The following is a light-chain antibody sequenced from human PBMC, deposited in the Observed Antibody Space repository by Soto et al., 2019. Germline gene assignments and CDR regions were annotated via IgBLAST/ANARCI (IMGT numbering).Light chain of an antibody. V-gene: IGLV2-8*01. Sequence: QSALTQPPSASGSPGQSVAISCTGTSSDVGGYNFVSWYQQRPGKAPKLMIYEVSKRASGVPDRFSGSKSGNTASLTVSGLQAEDEADYYCSSYAGSNNWGVFGGGTKVTVL. J-gene: IGLJ2*01. CDR1: SSDVGGYNF. CDR3: SSYAGSNNWGV. CDR2: EVS.